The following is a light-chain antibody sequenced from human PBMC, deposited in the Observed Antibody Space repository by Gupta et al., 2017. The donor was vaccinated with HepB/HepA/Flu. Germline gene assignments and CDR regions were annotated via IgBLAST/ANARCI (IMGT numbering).Light chain of an antibody. Sequence: DIVMTQTPLSSPVTLGQPASISCRSSQSLVHSDGNTYLSWILQRPGQPPRLLIYKSSNRGSGVPDRFSGGGAGTDFTLKISRGEAEDVGVYYCTQAKQFPQTFGQGTQVEIK. CDR2: KSS. V-gene: IGKV2-24*01. CDR1: QSLVHSDGNTY. J-gene: IGKJ1*01. CDR3: TQAKQFPQT.